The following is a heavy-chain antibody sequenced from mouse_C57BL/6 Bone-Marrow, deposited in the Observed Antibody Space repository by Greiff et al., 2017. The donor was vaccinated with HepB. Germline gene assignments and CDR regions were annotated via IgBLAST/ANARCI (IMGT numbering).Heavy chain of an antibody. CDR3: AGGGYDPIFDY. D-gene: IGHD2-3*01. J-gene: IGHJ2*01. CDR2: INPSTGGT. CDR1: GYTFTGYY. V-gene: IGHV1-42*01. Sequence: EVQLQQSGPELVKPGASVKISCKASGYTFTGYYMNWVKQSPEKSLEWIGEINPSTGGTTYNQKFKAKATLTVDKSSSTAYMQLKSLTSEDSAVYDCAGGGYDPIFDYWGKGTTLTVAS.